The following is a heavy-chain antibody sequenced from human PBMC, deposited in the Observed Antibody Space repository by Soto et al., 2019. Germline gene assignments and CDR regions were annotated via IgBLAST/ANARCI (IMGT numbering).Heavy chain of an antibody. CDR1: GITFGDYA. V-gene: IGHV3-20*04. D-gene: IGHD2-15*01. Sequence: EVQLVESGGGVVRPGGSLRLSCVASGITFGDYAMSWVRQAPGKGLEWVSGVDWHGGNTRYTDSVKGRFTISRDNAKSSRFLQMNNLTPEDRAFYYFPRKLPGSCHDYWGRGTLVPFSS. J-gene: IGHJ4*02. CDR2: VDWHGGNT. CDR3: PRKLPGSCHDY.